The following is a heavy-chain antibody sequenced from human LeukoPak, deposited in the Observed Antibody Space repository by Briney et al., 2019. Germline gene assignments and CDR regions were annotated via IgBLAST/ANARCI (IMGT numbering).Heavy chain of an antibody. V-gene: IGHV3-21*01. CDR3: ARGRCSGGSCNDY. Sequence: GGSLRLSCAASGFTFSSYSMNWVRQAPGKGLEWVSSISSSSSYIYYADSVKGRFTISRDNAKNSLYLQMNSLRAEDTAVYYCARGRCSGGSCNDYWGRGTLVTVSS. CDR1: GFTFSSYS. J-gene: IGHJ4*02. D-gene: IGHD2-15*01. CDR2: ISSSSSYI.